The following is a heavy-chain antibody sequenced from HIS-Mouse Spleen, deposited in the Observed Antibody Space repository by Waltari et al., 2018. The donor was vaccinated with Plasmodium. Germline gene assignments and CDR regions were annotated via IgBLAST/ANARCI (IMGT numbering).Heavy chain of an antibody. CDR3: ARGVGYSSSWYWFDP. D-gene: IGHD6-13*01. J-gene: IGHJ5*02. CDR1: GYSISSGYY. V-gene: IGHV4-38-2*02. Sequence: QVQLQESGPGLGKPSETLSLTCTVSGYSISSGYYWGWNRQPPGKGLEWIGSIYHSGSTYYNPSLKSRVTISVDTSKNQFSLKLSSVTAADTAVYYCARGVGYSSSWYWFDPWGQGTLVTVSS. CDR2: IYHSGST.